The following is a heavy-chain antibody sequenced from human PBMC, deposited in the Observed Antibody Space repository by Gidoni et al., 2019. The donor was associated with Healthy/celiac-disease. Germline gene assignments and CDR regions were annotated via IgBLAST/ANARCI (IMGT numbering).Heavy chain of an antibody. CDR3: ARMDGYNRIDY. V-gene: IGHV1-18*01. J-gene: IGHJ4*02. Sequence: GNTNYAQKLQGRVTMTTDTSTSTAYMELRSLRSDDTAVYYCARMDGYNRIDYWGQGTLVTVSS. CDR2: GNT. D-gene: IGHD5-12*01.